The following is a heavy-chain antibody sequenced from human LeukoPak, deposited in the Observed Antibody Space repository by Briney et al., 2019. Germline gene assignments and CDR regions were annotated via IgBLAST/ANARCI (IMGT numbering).Heavy chain of an antibody. CDR1: GFTFSSYG. J-gene: IGHJ4*02. V-gene: IGHV3-23*01. Sequence: TGGTLRLSCAASGFTFSSYGMSWVRQAPGKGLEWVSAISGSGGSTYYADSVKGRFTISRDNSKNTLYLQMNSLRAEDTAVYYCAKNPRSYPYHFWGQGTLVTVSS. CDR2: ISGSGGST. CDR3: AKNPRSYPYHF. D-gene: IGHD1-26*01.